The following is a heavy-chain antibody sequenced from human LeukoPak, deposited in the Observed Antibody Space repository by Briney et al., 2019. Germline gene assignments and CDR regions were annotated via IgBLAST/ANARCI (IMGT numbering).Heavy chain of an antibody. V-gene: IGHV3-66*02. D-gene: IGHD3-16*01. CDR1: GFTVSSNY. CDR3: ARDSESVWGSYYFDY. J-gene: IGHJ4*02. CDR2: IYSGGST. Sequence: PGGSLRLSCAASGFTVSSNYMSWVRQAPGKGLEWVSVIYSGGSTYYADSVKGQFTISRDNSKNTLYLQMNSLRAEDTAVYYCARDSESVWGSYYFDYWGQGTLVTVSS.